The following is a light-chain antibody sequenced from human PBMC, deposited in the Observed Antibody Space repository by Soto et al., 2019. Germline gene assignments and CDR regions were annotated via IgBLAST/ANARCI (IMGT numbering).Light chain of an antibody. CDR1: QVIASNN. J-gene: IGKJ5*01. Sequence: DIVLTQSPGTLSLSPGERATLSCRASQVIASNNLAWHQQKPGQAPRLLIFGASRRATGIPDRFSGSGSETDFTLPINRLEPEDFAVYYCQQYTSSITFGQGTRLEI. CDR3: QQYTSSIT. V-gene: IGKV3-20*01. CDR2: GAS.